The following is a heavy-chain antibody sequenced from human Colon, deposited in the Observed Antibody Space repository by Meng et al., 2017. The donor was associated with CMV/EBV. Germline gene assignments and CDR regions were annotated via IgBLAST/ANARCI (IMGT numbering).Heavy chain of an antibody. CDR2: IRFDGKDQ. Sequence: GGSLRPSCAASGFNVNSYGMHWVRQAAGKGRGWVAFIRFDGKDQYYSDSVKGRFTISRDNAMSTLYLQMDGLRPDDTAVYYCAKREASASLDYWGQGTLVTVSS. CDR3: AKREASASLDY. CDR1: GFNVNSYG. V-gene: IGHV3-30*02. J-gene: IGHJ4*02. D-gene: IGHD5-24*01.